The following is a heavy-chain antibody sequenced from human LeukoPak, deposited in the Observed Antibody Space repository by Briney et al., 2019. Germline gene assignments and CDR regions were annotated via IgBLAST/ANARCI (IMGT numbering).Heavy chain of an antibody. D-gene: IGHD1-26*01. Sequence: KASETLSLTCTVSGGSVNSGSYYWNWIRQPPGKGLEWIGYIYYSGSTNYNPSLKSRVTISVDTSKNQFSLKLSSVTAADTAVYYCARAAYSGSYHSDHWGQGTLVTVSS. CDR1: GGSVNSGSYY. CDR2: IYYSGST. CDR3: ARAAYSGSYHSDH. J-gene: IGHJ4*02. V-gene: IGHV4-61*01.